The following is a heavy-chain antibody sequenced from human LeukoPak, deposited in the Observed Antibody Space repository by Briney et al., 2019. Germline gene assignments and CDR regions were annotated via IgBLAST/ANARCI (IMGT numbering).Heavy chain of an antibody. Sequence: ASVKVSCKASGYTFTGYNMHWVRQAPGQGLEWMGWINPNSGGTNYAQKFQGRVTMTRDTSINTAYMELRRLRSDDTAVYYCARDDLGSSAAAGYWGQGTLVTVSS. J-gene: IGHJ4*02. CDR1: GYTFTGYN. CDR2: INPNSGGT. V-gene: IGHV1-2*02. CDR3: ARDDLGSSAAAGY. D-gene: IGHD1-26*01.